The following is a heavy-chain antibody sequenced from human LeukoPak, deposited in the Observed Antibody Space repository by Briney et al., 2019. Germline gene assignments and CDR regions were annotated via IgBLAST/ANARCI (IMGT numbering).Heavy chain of an antibody. Sequence: TSETLSLTCTVSGGSISSYYWSWIRQPPGKGLEWIGYIYYSGSTNYNPSLKSRVTISVDTSKNQFSLKLSSVTAADTAVYYCARSRSARAYYYYYYMDVWGKGTTVTVSS. J-gene: IGHJ6*03. V-gene: IGHV4-59*12. CDR3: ARSRSARAYYYYYYMDV. CDR2: IYYSGST. CDR1: GGSISSYY.